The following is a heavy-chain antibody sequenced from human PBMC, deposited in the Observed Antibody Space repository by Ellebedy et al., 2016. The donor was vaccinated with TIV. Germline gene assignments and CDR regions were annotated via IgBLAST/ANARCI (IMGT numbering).Heavy chain of an antibody. CDR1: GYSFTDYF. Sequence: AASVKVSCKASGYSFTDYFMHWVRQAPGQGLEWMGRSNSGGKKYAQKFQGRVTRTRDTSISTAYMELTRLRSADTAVYNFARASYVDSGAGDYWGQGTLVTVSS. J-gene: IGHJ4*02. D-gene: IGHD4-17*01. V-gene: IGHV1-2*02. CDR2: SNSGGK. CDR3: ARASYVDSGAGDY.